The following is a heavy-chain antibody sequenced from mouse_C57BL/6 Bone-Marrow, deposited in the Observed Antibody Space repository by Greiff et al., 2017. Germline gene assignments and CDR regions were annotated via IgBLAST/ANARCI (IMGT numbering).Heavy chain of an antibody. Sequence: VQLQQSVAELVRPGDSVKLSCTASGFNFKNTYMHWVKQRPEQGLEGIGRIDPANGNTKYAPKFQGKATITAYTSSNTAYLQLSSLTSDDTAIYYCGYSNYGVFFAYWGQGTLVTVSA. CDR2: IDPANGNT. V-gene: IGHV14-3*01. CDR1: GFNFKNTY. D-gene: IGHD2-5*01. CDR3: GYSNYGVFFAY. J-gene: IGHJ3*01.